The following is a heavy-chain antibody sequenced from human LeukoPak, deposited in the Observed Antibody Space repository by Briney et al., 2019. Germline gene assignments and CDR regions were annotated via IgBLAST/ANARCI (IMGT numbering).Heavy chain of an antibody. CDR3: AKDNDAGKWPVGFLDY. CDR2: VCASGGET. J-gene: IGHJ4*02. CDR1: GFTFSRYA. Sequence: PGGSPRLSCAASGFTFSRYAMSWVRQAPGKGVEGVSGVCASGGETFYADSVKGRLTISRDDSKSTMYLQMNSLRSEDTALYYCAKDNDAGKWPVGFLDYCGQGTQVTVSA. V-gene: IGHV3-23*01. D-gene: IGHD5-12*01.